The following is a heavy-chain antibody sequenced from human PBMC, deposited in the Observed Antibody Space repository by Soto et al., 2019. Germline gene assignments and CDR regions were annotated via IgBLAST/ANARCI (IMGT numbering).Heavy chain of an antibody. D-gene: IGHD6-6*01. CDR1: SGSFSGYY. Sequence: LSETLSLTCSIYSGSFSGYYWSWIRQPPGRGLEWIGEISQSGNTNYSPSLKSRVSISIDTSKKQFSLNLASVSAADTAVYYCARAPKVSGSSQTRPDFWGQGTLVTVSS. CDR2: ISQSGNT. CDR3: ARAPKVSGSSQTRPDF. V-gene: IGHV4-34*01. J-gene: IGHJ4*02.